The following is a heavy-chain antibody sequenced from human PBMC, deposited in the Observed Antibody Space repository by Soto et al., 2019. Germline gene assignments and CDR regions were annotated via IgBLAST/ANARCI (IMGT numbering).Heavy chain of an antibody. CDR1: GYTFTSYA. CDR3: ARSRRYFDWLGI. J-gene: IGHJ4*02. V-gene: IGHV1-3*01. CDR2: INAGNGNT. D-gene: IGHD3-9*01. Sequence: ASVKVSCKASGYTFTSYAMHWVRQAPGQRLEWMGWINAGNGNTKYSQKFQGRVTITRDTSASTAYMELSSLRSEDTAVYYCARSRRYFDWLGIWGQGTLVTVSS.